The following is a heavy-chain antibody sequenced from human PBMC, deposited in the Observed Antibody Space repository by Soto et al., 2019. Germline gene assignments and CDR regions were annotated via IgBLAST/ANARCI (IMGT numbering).Heavy chain of an antibody. V-gene: IGHV4-30-2*01. CDR3: ARDRAAAGHYFDY. D-gene: IGHD6-13*01. Sequence: PSETLSLTCAVSGGSISSGGYSWSWIRQPPGKGLEWIGYIYHSGSTYYNPSLKSRVTISVDRSKNQFSLKLSSVTAADTAVYYCARDRAAAGHYFDYWGQGTLVTVSS. J-gene: IGHJ4*02. CDR2: IYHSGST. CDR1: GGSISSGGYS.